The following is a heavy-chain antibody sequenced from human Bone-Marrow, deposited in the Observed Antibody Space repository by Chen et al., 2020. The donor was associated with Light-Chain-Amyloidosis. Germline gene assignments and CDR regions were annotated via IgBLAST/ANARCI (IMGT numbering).Heavy chain of an antibody. CDR3: ARRRDGYNFDY. CDR2: IYPDDSDA. CDR1: GYTFPNYW. J-gene: IGHJ4*02. Sequence: EVQLEQSGPEVKKPWESLKISCKGSGYTFPNYWIGWVRQMPGKGLEWMGVIYPDDSDARYSPSFEGQVTISADKSIPTAYLQWRSLKASDTAMYYCARRRDGYNFDYWGQGTLVTVSS. D-gene: IGHD5-12*01. V-gene: IGHV5-51*01.